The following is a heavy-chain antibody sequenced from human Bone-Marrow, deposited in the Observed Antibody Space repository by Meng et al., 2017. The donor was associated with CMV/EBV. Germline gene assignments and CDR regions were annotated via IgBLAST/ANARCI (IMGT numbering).Heavy chain of an antibody. J-gene: IGHJ4*02. D-gene: IGHD2-15*01. Sequence: GESLKISCAASGFTFSSYSMNWVRQAPGKGLEWVSYISSSSSTIYYADSVKGRFTISRDNAKNSLYLQMNSLRAEDTAVYYCARLGWSSFDYWGQGTLVTASS. CDR1: GFTFSSYS. V-gene: IGHV3-48*04. CDR3: ARLGWSSFDY. CDR2: ISSSSSTI.